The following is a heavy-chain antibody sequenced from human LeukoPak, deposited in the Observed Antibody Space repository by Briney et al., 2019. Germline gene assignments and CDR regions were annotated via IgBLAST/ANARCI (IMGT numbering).Heavy chain of an antibody. Sequence: SETLSLTCTVSGGSISSYYWSWIRQPPGKGLEWIGYIYYSGSTNYNPSLKSRVTISVDTSKNQFSLKLSSVTAADTAVYYCAREDYCGGGCYSVSWGQGTLVTVSS. CDR3: AREDYCGGGCYSVS. J-gene: IGHJ5*02. CDR2: IYYSGST. D-gene: IGHD2-21*02. V-gene: IGHV4-59*01. CDR1: GGSISSYY.